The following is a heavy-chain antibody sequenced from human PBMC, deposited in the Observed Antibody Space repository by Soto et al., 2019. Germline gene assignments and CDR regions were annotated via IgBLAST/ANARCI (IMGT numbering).Heavy chain of an antibody. J-gene: IGHJ5*02. CDR3: ASRNQGYSDDWFDP. CDR1: GGTFSSYA. CDR2: IIPIFGTA. Sequence: GGSVKVSCKASGGTFSSYAISWVRQAPGQGLEWMGGIIPIFGTANYAQKFQGRVTITADESTSTAYMELSSLRSEDTAVYYCASRNQGYSDDWFDPWGQGTLVTVSS. D-gene: IGHD6-13*01. V-gene: IGHV1-69*13.